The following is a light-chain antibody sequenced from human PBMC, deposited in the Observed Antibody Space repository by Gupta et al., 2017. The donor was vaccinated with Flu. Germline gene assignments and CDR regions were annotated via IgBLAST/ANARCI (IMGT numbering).Light chain of an antibody. CDR1: SSNIGNNY. CDR3: ATWDDSLSVHWV. Sequence: QSVLTQPPSASETPGQRVIISCSGSSSNIGNNYVHWYQQLPGTAPKLLIYRDNQRLSGVPDRFSASKSRTSASLAISGLRSEDEADYYCATWDDSLSVHWVFGGGTKLTVL. CDR2: RDN. V-gene: IGLV1-47*01. J-gene: IGLJ3*02.